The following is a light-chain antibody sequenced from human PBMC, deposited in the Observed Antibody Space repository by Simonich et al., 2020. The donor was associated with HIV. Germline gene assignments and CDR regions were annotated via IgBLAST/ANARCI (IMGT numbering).Light chain of an antibody. Sequence: DVVMTQSPLSLPVTLGQPASISCRSSQSLVHSDGNTYLNWFQQRPGQSPRRLIYKVCNRDSGVPDRFSGSGSGTDFTLRISRVEAEDVGVYYCMQGTHWPTFGQGTKVELK. J-gene: IGKJ1*01. V-gene: IGKV2-30*02. CDR1: QSLVHSDGNTY. CDR3: MQGTHWPT. CDR2: KVC.